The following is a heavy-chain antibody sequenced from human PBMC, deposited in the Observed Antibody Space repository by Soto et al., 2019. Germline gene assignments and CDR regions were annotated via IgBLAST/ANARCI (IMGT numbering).Heavy chain of an antibody. Sequence: ASVKVSCKASGYSFSDYDINWVRQATGQGPEWMGWMNPNSSNTGYAQKFQGRVTMTRNTSINTAYMELSSLGSEDTAVYYCARDNRYNWNDEGWFDPWGQGTLVTVSS. J-gene: IGHJ5*02. CDR2: MNPNSSNT. D-gene: IGHD1-20*01. CDR1: GYSFSDYD. V-gene: IGHV1-8*01. CDR3: ARDNRYNWNDEGWFDP.